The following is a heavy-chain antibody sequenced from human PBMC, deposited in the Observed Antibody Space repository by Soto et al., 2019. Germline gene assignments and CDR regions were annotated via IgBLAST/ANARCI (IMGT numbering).Heavy chain of an antibody. V-gene: IGHV1-18*04. CDR2: INVYNGNT. CDR1: GYTFTSNS. CDR3: ARISSASSGWPHDY. D-gene: IGHD6-19*01. J-gene: IGHJ4*02. Sequence: ASVKVSCKASGYTFTSNSIGWVRQAPGQGLEWMGWINVYNGNTKYAQQLQGRVTLTTDTSTSTAYMDLRSLRSDDTAVYYCARISSASSGWPHDYWGPGTLVTFSS.